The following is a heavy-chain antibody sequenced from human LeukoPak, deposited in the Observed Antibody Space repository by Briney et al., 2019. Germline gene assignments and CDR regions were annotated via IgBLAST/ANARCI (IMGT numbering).Heavy chain of an antibody. V-gene: IGHV4-59*12. J-gene: IGHJ6*02. Sequence: SETLSLTCTVSGGSMSTYYWSWIRQPPGKGLEWIGYIYYSGGTNYNPSLKSRVTISVDTSKNQFSLKLSSVTAADTAVYYCARAHSIASYYYGVDVWGQGTTVTVSS. D-gene: IGHD2/OR15-2a*01. CDR3: ARAHSIASYYYGVDV. CDR1: GGSMSTYY. CDR2: IYYSGGT.